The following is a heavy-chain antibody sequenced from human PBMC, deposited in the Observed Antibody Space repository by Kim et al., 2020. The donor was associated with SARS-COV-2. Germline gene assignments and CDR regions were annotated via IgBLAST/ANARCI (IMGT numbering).Heavy chain of an antibody. CDR2: IYYSGST. V-gene: IGHV4-39*01. D-gene: IGHD3-10*01. Sequence: SETLSLTCTVSGGSISSSSYYWGWIRQPPGKGLEWTGSIYYSGSTYYNPSLKSRVTISVDTSKNQFSLKLSSVTAADTAVYYCARHFYGSGSFDYWGQGTLVTVSS. CDR3: ARHFYGSGSFDY. CDR1: GGSISSSSYY. J-gene: IGHJ4*02.